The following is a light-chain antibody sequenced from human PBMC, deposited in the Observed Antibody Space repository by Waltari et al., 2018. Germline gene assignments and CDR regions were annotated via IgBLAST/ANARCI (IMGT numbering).Light chain of an antibody. V-gene: IGLV1-47*01. CDR3: AAWDDSLSWV. Sequence: QSVLTQPPSVSGNPGQRITISCSGSSSNIGSHNVYWYQQVPGTAPRLLICLNNQRPSAVPNLFSGSKSGTSASLAISGLRSEDEADYYCAAWDDSLSWVFGGGTHLTVL. CDR1: SSNIGSHN. J-gene: IGLJ3*02. CDR2: LNN.